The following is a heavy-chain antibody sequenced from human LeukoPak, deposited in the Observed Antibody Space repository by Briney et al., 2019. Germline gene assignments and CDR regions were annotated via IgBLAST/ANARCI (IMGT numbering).Heavy chain of an antibody. J-gene: IGHJ4*02. Sequence: GGSLRLSCAASGFTFSSYAMSWVRQAPGKGLEWVSAISGSGGSTYYADSVKGRFTISRDNSKNTLYLQMDSLRAEDTAVYYCAKESVFGYYGSGSDNDYWGQGTLVTVSS. D-gene: IGHD3-10*01. CDR1: GFTFSSYA. V-gene: IGHV3-23*01. CDR2: ISGSGGST. CDR3: AKESVFGYYGSGSDNDY.